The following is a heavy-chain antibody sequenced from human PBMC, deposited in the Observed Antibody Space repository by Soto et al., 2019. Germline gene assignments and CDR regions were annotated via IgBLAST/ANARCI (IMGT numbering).Heavy chain of an antibody. J-gene: IGHJ4*02. D-gene: IGHD5-12*01. Sequence: GESLKISCKGLGNSFNNWIGWVRQMPGKGLEWMGIIYPGDSDTRYSPSFQGQVTISADKSISTAYLQWSSLKASDTAMYYCARPPGGYNYTEDYWGQGTLVTVSS. V-gene: IGHV5-51*01. CDR2: IYPGDSDT. CDR1: GNSFNNW. CDR3: ARPPGGYNYTEDY.